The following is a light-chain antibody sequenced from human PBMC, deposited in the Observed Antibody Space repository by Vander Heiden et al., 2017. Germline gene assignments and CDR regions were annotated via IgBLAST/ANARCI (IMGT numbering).Light chain of an antibody. V-gene: IGKV4-1*01. J-gene: IGKJ1*01. Sequence: DIVLTPSPDSLAVSLGERATIHCKSSQTVLYSSNNKNYLAWYQQKPGQPPKLLIYWASTRESGVPDRFSGSGSGTDFTLTISSLQAEDVAVYYCQQYYSTPQTFGQGTKVEIK. CDR2: WAS. CDR1: QTVLYSSNNKNY. CDR3: QQYYSTPQT.